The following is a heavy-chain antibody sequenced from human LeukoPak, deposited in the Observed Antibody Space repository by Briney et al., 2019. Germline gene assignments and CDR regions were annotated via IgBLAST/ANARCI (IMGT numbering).Heavy chain of an antibody. CDR1: GGSISSYY. CDR3: ARQDIVVVPAAISPFDY. D-gene: IGHD2-2*02. V-gene: IGHV4-4*07. CDR2: IYTSGST. J-gene: IGHJ4*02. Sequence: PSETLSLTCTVSGGSISSYYWSWIRQPAGEGLEWIGRIYTSGSTNYNPSLKSRVTMSVDTSKNQFSLKLSSVTAADTAVYYCARQDIVVVPAAISPFDYWGQGTLVTVSS.